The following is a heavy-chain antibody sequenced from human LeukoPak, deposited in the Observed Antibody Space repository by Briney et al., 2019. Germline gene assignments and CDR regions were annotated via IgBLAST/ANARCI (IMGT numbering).Heavy chain of an antibody. CDR2: IYYSGST. V-gene: IGHV4-30-4*08. CDR1: GGSISSADYY. Sequence: PSETLSLTCTVSGGSISSADYYWSWIRQPPGKGLEWIGYIYYSGSTYYNPSLKSRVTISVDTSKNQFSLKLSSVTAADTAVYYCARVDTAIPFYFDYWGQGTLVTASS. CDR3: ARVDTAIPFYFDY. D-gene: IGHD5-18*01. J-gene: IGHJ4*02.